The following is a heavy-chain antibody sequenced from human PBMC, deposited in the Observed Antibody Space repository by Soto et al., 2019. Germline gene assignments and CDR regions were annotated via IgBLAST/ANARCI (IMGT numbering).Heavy chain of an antibody. CDR2: IVVGSGNT. CDR1: GFTFTSSA. CDR3: AAAIDILTGYYRKNYYFDY. D-gene: IGHD3-9*01. Sequence: SVKVSCKASGFTFTSSAVQWVRQARGQRLEWIGWIVVGSGNTNYAQKFQERVTITRDMSTSTAYMELSSLRSEDTAVYYCAAAIDILTGYYRKNYYFDYWGQGTLVTVSS. J-gene: IGHJ4*02. V-gene: IGHV1-58*01.